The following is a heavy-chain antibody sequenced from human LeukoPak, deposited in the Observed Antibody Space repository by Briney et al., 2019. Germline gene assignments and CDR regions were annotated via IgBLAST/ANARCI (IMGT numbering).Heavy chain of an antibody. CDR1: GFTFTIYA. Sequence: GGSLRLSCAASGFTFTIYAISWVRQAPGKGLEWVSAVGGSGLNTYYADSVKGRFTISRDNSKNTLYLQMSSLRAEDTAVYYCAKTNNRNQLLFGGCFDYWGQGTLVTVSS. CDR2: VGGSGLNT. V-gene: IGHV3-23*01. J-gene: IGHJ4*02. CDR3: AKTNNRNQLLFGGCFDY. D-gene: IGHD2-2*01.